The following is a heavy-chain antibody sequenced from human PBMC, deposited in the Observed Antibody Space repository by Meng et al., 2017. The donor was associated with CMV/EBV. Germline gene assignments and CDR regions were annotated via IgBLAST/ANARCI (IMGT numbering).Heavy chain of an antibody. CDR1: GYTFTSYG. CDR2: ISAHNGNT. CDR3: ARDAREDIVVVPAAAPPDDAFDI. V-gene: IGHV1-18*01. D-gene: IGHD2-2*01. Sequence: ASVKVSCKASGYTFTSYGISWVRQAPGQGLEWMGWISAHNGNTNYAQKLQGRVTMTTDTSTSTAYMELRSLRSDDTAVYYCARDAREDIVVVPAAAPPDDAFDIWGQGTMVTVSS. J-gene: IGHJ3*02.